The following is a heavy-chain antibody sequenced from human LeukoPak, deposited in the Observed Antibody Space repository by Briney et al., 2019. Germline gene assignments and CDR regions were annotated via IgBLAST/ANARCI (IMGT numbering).Heavy chain of an antibody. J-gene: IGHJ4*02. CDR3: AKEPQKWEPYDGYYFDY. CDR2: IYGGGST. V-gene: IGHV3-53*01. D-gene: IGHD1-26*01. Sequence: GGSLRLSCAASGFTVSSNYMSWVRQAPGKGLEWVSVIYGGGSTYYADSVKGRFTISRDNSKNTLYLQMNSLRAEDTAVYYCAKEPQKWEPYDGYYFDYWGQGTLVTVSS. CDR1: GFTVSSNY.